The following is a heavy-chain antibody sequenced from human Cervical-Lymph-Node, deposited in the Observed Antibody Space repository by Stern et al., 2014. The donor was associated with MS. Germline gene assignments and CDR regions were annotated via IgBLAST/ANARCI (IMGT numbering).Heavy chain of an antibody. V-gene: IGHV7-4-1*02. CDR3: ATQGASGFGVSPTGY. CDR2: INTNTGDP. Sequence: VQLEESGSELKKPGASVKVSCKTSGYSFTTSALNWVRQAPGQGLEWMGWINTNTGDPLYAQAFAGRFVFSLDTSVRTAYLQINSLKAEDSAIYYCATQGASGFGVSPTGYWGQGTLVTVSS. J-gene: IGHJ4*02. D-gene: IGHD1-26*01. CDR1: GYSFTTSA.